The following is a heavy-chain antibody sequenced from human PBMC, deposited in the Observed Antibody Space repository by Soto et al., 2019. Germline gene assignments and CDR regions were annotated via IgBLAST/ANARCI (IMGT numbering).Heavy chain of an antibody. J-gene: IGHJ4*02. V-gene: IGHV1-46*01. CDR2: INPSGGST. Sequence: VASVKVSCKASGYTFTSYYMHWVRQAPGQGLEWMGIINPSGGSTSYAQKFQGRVTMTRDTSTSTVYMELSSLRSEDTAVYYCAREKRGYSGATYYYDSSGYYRYFDYWGQGTLVTVSS. CDR1: GYTFTSYY. CDR3: AREKRGYSGATYYYDSSGYYRYFDY. D-gene: IGHD3-22*01.